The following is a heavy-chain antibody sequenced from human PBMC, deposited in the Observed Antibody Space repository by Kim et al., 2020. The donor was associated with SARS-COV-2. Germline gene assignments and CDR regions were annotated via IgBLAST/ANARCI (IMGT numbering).Heavy chain of an antibody. CDR2: GFM. Sequence: GFMYDADAVKGRFTISRDNEKNSLDLQMNSVRAEDTAVYYCAGPGALDYWGQGTLVTVSS. J-gene: IGHJ4*02. CDR3: AGPGALDY. V-gene: IGHV3-21*01.